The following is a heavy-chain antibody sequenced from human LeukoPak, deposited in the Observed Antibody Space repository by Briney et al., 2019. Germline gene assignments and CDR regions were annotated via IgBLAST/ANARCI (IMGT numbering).Heavy chain of an antibody. Sequence: GGSLRLSCAASGFTFSSYSMNWVRQAPGKGLEWVSSISSSSSYIYYAVSVKGRFTISRDNAKNSLYLQMNSLRAEDTAVYYCARLRGSGYPDYWGQGTPVTVSS. J-gene: IGHJ4*02. D-gene: IGHD3-22*01. CDR1: GFTFSSYS. CDR3: ARLRGSGYPDY. CDR2: ISSSSSYI. V-gene: IGHV3-21*01.